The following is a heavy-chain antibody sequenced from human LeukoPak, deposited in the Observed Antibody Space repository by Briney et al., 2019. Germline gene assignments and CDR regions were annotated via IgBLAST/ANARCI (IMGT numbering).Heavy chain of an antibody. CDR1: GFTFSSYA. CDR2: ISGSGGST. Sequence: PGGSLRLSCAASGFTFSSYAMSWVRQAPGKGLEWVSAISGSGGSTSYADSVKGRFTISRDNSKNTLYLQMNSLRAEDTAVYYCAKHYDILTGYSDYWGQGTLVTVSS. J-gene: IGHJ4*02. D-gene: IGHD3-9*01. CDR3: AKHYDILTGYSDY. V-gene: IGHV3-23*01.